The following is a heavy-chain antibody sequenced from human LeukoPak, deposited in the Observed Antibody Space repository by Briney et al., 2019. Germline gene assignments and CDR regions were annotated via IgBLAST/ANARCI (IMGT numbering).Heavy chain of an antibody. V-gene: IGHV4-34*01. J-gene: IGHJ6*03. CDR1: GGSFSGYY. CDR3: ARGEGSYSSSWYYYYMDV. Sequence: SETLSLTCAVYGGSFSGYYWSWIRQPPGKGLEWIGEINRSGSTNCNPSLKSRVTISVDTSKNQFSLRLSSVTAADTAVYYCARGEGSYSSSWYYYYMDVWGKGTTVTVSS. D-gene: IGHD6-13*01. CDR2: INRSGST.